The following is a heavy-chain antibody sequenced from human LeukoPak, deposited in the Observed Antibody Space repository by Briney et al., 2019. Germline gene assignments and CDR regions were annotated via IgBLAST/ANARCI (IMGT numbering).Heavy chain of an antibody. CDR2: IYAGDSET. V-gene: IGHV5-51*01. D-gene: IGHD6-19*01. CDR1: GYSFTDYW. CDR3: ARHGKYSSGSHYFDD. Sequence: GESLKISCKGSGYSFTDYWIGWVRQKPGKGLEWMGLIYAGDSETRYSPSFQGQVTISVDKSSSTAYLQWSRLKASDTAVYYCARHGKYSSGSHYFDDWGQGILVTVSS. J-gene: IGHJ4*02.